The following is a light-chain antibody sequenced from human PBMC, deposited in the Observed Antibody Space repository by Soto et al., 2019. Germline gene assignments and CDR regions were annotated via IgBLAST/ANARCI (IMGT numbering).Light chain of an antibody. Sequence: SYELAQPPSVSVAPGQTAKITCGGDKIGSKIVHWYKQRPGQAPVAVVFDATDQPSGIPDRISASRSGDTATLTISRVDAGDEADYYRQVWASTAEFFVFGSGTKVTVL. J-gene: IGLJ1*01. CDR1: KIGSKI. CDR3: QVWASTAEFFV. V-gene: IGLV3-21*02. CDR2: DAT.